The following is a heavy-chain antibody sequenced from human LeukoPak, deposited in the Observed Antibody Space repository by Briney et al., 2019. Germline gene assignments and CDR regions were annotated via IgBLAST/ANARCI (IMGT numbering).Heavy chain of an antibody. CDR3: ARDPDGSGSQYGMDV. CDR1: GFSLSNYW. CDR2: MNSDGSTT. J-gene: IGHJ6*02. V-gene: IGHV3-74*01. Sequence: GGSLRLSCAASGFSLSNYWMHWVRQAPGKGLVWVSRMNSDGSTTTYADSVKGRFTISRDNAKNTLYLQMNSLRAEDTAMYYCARDPDGSGSQYGMDVWGQGTTVTVSS. D-gene: IGHD3-10*01.